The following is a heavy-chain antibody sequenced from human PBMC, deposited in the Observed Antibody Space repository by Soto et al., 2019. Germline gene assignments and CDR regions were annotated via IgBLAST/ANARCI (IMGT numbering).Heavy chain of an antibody. CDR1: GFTFSKFS. CDR2: ITHDGNSK. CDR3: ASQSGGVYFDY. Sequence: QVQLVQSGGGVVQPGRSLRLSCTASGFTFSKFSMHWVRQAPGKGLEWVTLITHDGNSKYYADYVKGRFTCSRDNSQNTLYLQLDSLGPDDTALYFCASQSGGVYFDYWGQGTLVTVSS. D-gene: IGHD3-10*01. J-gene: IGHJ4*02. V-gene: IGHV3-30*04.